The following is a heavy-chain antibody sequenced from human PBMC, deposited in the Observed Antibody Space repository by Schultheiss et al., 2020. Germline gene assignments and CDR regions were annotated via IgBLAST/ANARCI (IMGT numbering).Heavy chain of an antibody. CDR3: AKWLYSSSWYLPFDY. D-gene: IGHD6-13*01. CDR2: IIPIFGTA. J-gene: IGHJ4*02. CDR1: GGTFSSYA. V-gene: IGHV1-69*13. Sequence: SVKVSCKASGGTFSSYAISWVRQAPGQGLEWMGGIIPIFGTANYAQKFQGRVTITADESTSTAYMELSSLRSEDTAVYYCAKWLYSSSWYLPFDYWGQGTLVNVYS.